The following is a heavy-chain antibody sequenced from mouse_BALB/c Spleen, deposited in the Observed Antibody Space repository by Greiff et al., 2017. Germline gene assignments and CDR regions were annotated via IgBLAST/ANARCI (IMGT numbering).Heavy chain of an antibody. CDR1: GFTFSDYY. J-gene: IGHJ4*01. V-gene: IGHV5-4*02. CDR3: ARGFLHSMDY. CDR2: ISDGGSYT. Sequence: EVQGVESGGGLVKPGGSLKLSCAASGFTFSDYYMYWVRQTPEKRLEWVATISDGGSYTYYPDSVKGRFTISRDNAKNNLYLQMSSLKSEDTAMYYCARGFLHSMDYWGQGTSVTVSS.